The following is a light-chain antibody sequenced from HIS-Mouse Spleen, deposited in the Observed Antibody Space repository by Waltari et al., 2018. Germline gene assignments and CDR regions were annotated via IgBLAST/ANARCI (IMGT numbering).Light chain of an antibody. CDR1: QSISSW. Sequence: DIQMTQSPSTLSASVGDRVTITCRASQSISSWLAWYQQKPGKAPKLLIYKASSLESGVPSRFSGSGSVTEFTLTISSLQPDDFATYYCQQSGTFGQGTKVEIK. CDR3: QQSGT. J-gene: IGKJ1*01. V-gene: IGKV1-5*03. CDR2: KAS.